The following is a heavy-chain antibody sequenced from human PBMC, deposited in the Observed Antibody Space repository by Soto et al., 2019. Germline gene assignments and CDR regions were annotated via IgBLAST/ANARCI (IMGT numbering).Heavy chain of an antibody. Sequence: ASVKVSCKASGYTFTGYYMHWVRQAPGQGLEWMGWINPNSGGTNYAQKFQGRVTMTRDTSISTAYMELSRLRSDDTAVYYCARNPDYYGSGSYYNDLYWFDPWGQGTLVTVSS. CDR3: ARNPDYYGSGSYYNDLYWFDP. J-gene: IGHJ5*02. CDR1: GYTFTGYY. D-gene: IGHD3-10*01. V-gene: IGHV1-2*02. CDR2: INPNSGGT.